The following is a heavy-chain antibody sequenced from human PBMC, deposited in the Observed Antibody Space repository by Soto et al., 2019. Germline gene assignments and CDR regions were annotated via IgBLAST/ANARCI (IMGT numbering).Heavy chain of an antibody. Sequence: SETLSLTCTVSGGSISSGGYYWSWIRQHPGKGLEWIGYIYYSGSTYYNPSLKSRVTISVDTSKNQFSLKLSSVTAADTAVYYCARGARYYYYGMDVWGHGTTVTVSS. J-gene: IGHJ6*02. CDR3: ARGARYYYYGMDV. V-gene: IGHV4-31*03. CDR1: GGSISSGGYY. CDR2: IYYSGST.